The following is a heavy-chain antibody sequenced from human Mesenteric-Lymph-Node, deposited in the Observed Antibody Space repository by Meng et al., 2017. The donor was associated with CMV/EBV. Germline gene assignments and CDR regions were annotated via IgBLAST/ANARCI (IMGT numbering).Heavy chain of an antibody. CDR2: IYSGGST. D-gene: IGHD3-16*02. J-gene: IGHJ6*02. V-gene: IGHV3-53*01. CDR1: GFTVSSNY. Sequence: GESLKISCAASGFTVSSNYMSWVRQAPGKGLEWVSVIYSGGSTYYADSVKGRFTISRDNSKNTLYLQMNSLRAEDTAVYYCARGRYSDYGMDVRGQGTTVTVSS. CDR3: ARGRYSDYGMDV.